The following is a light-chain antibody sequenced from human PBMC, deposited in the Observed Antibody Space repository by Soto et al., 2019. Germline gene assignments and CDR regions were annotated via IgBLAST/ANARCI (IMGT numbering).Light chain of an antibody. CDR1: QSTSSE. V-gene: IGKV1-5*01. J-gene: IGKJ4*01. CDR3: QQYNSYPLT. Sequence: EIQMTQSPSTLSASLGDRVTITCRASQSTSSEFSSYHQKQRNAPPLLIYDAASFESGVLSNFSGSGSGTEFTITISSLQPDDFATYYCQQYNSYPLTFGGGTKVDI. CDR2: DAA.